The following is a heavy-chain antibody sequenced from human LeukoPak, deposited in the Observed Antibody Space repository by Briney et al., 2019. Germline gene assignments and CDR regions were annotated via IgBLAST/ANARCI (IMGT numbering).Heavy chain of an antibody. V-gene: IGHV4-59*01. J-gene: IGHJ6*02. CDR2: IYYSGST. Sequence: SETLSLTCTVSGGSISSYYWSWIRQPPGKGLEGIGYIYYSGSTNYNPSLKSRVTISVDTSKNQFSLKLSSVTAADTAVYYCAGGYSGYDHTYGMDVWGQGTTVTVSS. D-gene: IGHD5-12*01. CDR1: GGSISSYY. CDR3: AGGYSGYDHTYGMDV.